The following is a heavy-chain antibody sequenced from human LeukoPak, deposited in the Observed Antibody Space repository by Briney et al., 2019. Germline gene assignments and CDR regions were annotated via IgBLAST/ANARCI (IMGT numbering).Heavy chain of an antibody. CDR1: GFSFRSYA. Sequence: GSLRLSCGASGFSFRSYAIHWVRQAPGKGLEWVAVISYDGSNKYYADSVKGRFTISRDNSNNSLFVQMNSLRAEDTAVYFCAKSRSGSANWALQIFDNWGQGTLVTVSS. CDR3: AKSRSGSANWALQIFDN. J-gene: IGHJ4*02. CDR2: ISYDGSNK. V-gene: IGHV3-30-3*02. D-gene: IGHD1-1*01.